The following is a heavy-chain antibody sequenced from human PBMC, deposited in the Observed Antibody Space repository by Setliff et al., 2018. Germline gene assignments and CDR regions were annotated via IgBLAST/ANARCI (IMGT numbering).Heavy chain of an antibody. J-gene: IGHJ4*02. CDR1: GDSISRSTYY. CDR3: ARRDSTGYYGNSFDF. Sequence: SETLSLTCTVSGDSISRSTYYWGWIRQSPGKGLDWIGTVDHSGNTFYNPSLKSRVTISVDTSKNQLSLELASVTAADTAVYYCARRDSTGYYGNSFDFWGQETLVTVSS. CDR2: VDHSGNT. V-gene: IGHV4-39*01. D-gene: IGHD3-22*01.